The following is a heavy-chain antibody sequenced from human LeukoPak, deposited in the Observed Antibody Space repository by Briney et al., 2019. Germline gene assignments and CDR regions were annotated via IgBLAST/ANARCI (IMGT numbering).Heavy chain of an antibody. J-gene: IGHJ4*02. V-gene: IGHV3-23*01. CDR1: GFSLSDYQ. Sequence: GGSLRLSCAASGFSLSDYQMSWVRQAPGKGLEWISYITASGRSTNYADSVKGRFTIARDNSKNTVSLQMKSLRAEDTAIYYCAKTYRDYFDYWGLGTLVTVSS. CDR3: AKTYRDYFDY. CDR2: ITASGRST. D-gene: IGHD5-18*01.